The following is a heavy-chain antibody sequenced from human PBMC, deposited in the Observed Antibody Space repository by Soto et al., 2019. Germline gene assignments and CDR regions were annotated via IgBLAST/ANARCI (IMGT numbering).Heavy chain of an antibody. CDR2: INHSGST. J-gene: IGHJ4*02. CDR3: ARPFFDY. V-gene: IGHV4-34*01. Sequence: SETLSLTCAVYGGSFSGYYWSWIRQPPGKGLEWIGEINHSGSTNYNPSLKSRVTISVDTSKNQFSLKLSSVTAADTAVYYCARPFFDYWGQGTLVTVSS. CDR1: GGSFSGYY.